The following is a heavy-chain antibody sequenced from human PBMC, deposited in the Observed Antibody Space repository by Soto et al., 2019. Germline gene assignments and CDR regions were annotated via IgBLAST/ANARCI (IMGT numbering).Heavy chain of an antibody. D-gene: IGHD2-15*01. CDR3: ANQDRYCSGGSCYFLAFDI. CDR2: ISGSGGST. V-gene: IGHV3-23*01. Sequence: PGGSLRLSCAASGFTFSSYAMSWVRQAPGKGLEWVSAISGSGGSTYYADSVKGRFTISRDNSKNTLYLQMNSLRAEDTAVYYSANQDRYCSGGSCYFLAFDIWGQGTMVTVSS. J-gene: IGHJ3*02. CDR1: GFTFSSYA.